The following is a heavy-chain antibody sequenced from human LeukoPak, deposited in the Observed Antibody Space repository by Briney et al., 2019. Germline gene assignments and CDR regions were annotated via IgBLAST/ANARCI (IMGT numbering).Heavy chain of an antibody. V-gene: IGHV3-23*01. CDR3: AKGVKDSYGSGVFDF. D-gene: IGHD3-10*01. Sequence: PGGSLRLSCAASGFTFSNYWMHWVRQAPGKGLVWVSGITGSGGSTYYADSVKGRFTISRDNSKNTLYLQMNSLRAEDTAIYYCAKGVKDSYGSGVFDFWGQGTLVTVSS. CDR2: ITGSGGST. J-gene: IGHJ4*02. CDR1: GFTFSNYW.